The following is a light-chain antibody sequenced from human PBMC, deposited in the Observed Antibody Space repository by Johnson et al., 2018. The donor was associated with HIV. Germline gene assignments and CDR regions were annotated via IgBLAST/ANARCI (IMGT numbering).Light chain of an antibody. CDR2: ENN. CDR1: SSNIGNNY. V-gene: IGLV1-51*02. Sequence: QSVLTQPPSVSAAPGQKVTISCSGSSSNIGNNYVSWYQQLPGTAPKLLIYENNKRPSGIPDRFSGSKSGTSATLGITGLQTGDEADYYCGTWDSSLSAYSFGTVTKVTVL. CDR3: GTWDSSLSAYS. J-gene: IGLJ1*01.